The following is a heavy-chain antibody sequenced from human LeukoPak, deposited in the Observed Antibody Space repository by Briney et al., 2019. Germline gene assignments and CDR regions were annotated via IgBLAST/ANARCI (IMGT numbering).Heavy chain of an antibody. J-gene: IGHJ4*02. CDR1: GFTLSSYD. Sequence: GGSLRLSCAASGFTLSSYDMHWVRQAPGKGLEWVAVISYDGSNKYYADSVKGRFTISRDNSKNTLYLQMNSLRAEDTAVYYCAKLSSHYDILTGYYLPDYWGQGTLVTVSS. V-gene: IGHV3-30*18. CDR3: AKLSSHYDILTGYYLPDY. CDR2: ISYDGSNK. D-gene: IGHD3-9*01.